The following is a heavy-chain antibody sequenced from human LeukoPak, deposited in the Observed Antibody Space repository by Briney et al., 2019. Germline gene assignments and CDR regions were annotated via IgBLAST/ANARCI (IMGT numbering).Heavy chain of an antibody. CDR2: INHSGST. J-gene: IGHJ4*02. CDR1: GGSFSGYY. CDR3: ARAWAVAGPFDY. Sequence: SETLSLTCAAYGGSFSGYYWSWIRQPPGKGLEWIGEINHSGSTNYNPSLKSRVTISVDTSKNQFSLKLSSVTAADTAVYYCARAWAVAGPFDYWGQGTLVTVSS. D-gene: IGHD6-19*01. V-gene: IGHV4-34*01.